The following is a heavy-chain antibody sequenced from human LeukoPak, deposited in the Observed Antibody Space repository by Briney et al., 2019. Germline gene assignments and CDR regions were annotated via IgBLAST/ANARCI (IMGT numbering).Heavy chain of an antibody. D-gene: IGHD2-2*01. J-gene: IGHJ6*03. CDR2: IWNAGTNT. CDR3: ARGGCSSTSCQSAFYYYYMDV. CDR1: GFSFSTYG. V-gene: IGHV3-33*01. Sequence: GGSLRLSCAASGFSFSTYGMHWVRQAPGKGLEWVALIWNAGTNTYYADSVKGRFTISRDNAKNTFYLQMNSLRDEDTAVYYCARGGCSSTSCQSAFYYYYMDVWGKGTMVTVSS.